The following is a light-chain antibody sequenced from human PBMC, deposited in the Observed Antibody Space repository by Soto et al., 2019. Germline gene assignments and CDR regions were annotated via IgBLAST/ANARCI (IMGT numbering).Light chain of an antibody. CDR1: QSVSSSY. J-gene: IGKJ3*01. CDR2: GAS. Sequence: EIVLKQSPGTLSLSPGERATLFCRASQSVSSSYLAWYQQKPGQAPRLLIDGASSRATGIPDWFSGSGSGTDFTLTINRLEPEDFEVYYCQHSGSSPPRFTVDPGTKVVIK. CDR3: QHSGSSPPRFT. V-gene: IGKV3-20*01.